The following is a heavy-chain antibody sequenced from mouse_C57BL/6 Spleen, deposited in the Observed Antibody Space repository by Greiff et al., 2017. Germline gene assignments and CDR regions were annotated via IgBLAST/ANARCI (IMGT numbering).Heavy chain of an antibody. V-gene: IGHV5-17*01. Sequence: EVQLVEPGGGLVKPGGSLKLSCAASGFTFSDYGMHWVRRAPERGLEWVAYISSGSSTIYYADTVKGRFTISRDNAKYTLSLQMSRLMSEDTAVYYCAREELGLEFAYWGQGTLVTVSA. CDR1: GFTFSDYG. D-gene: IGHD4-1*01. J-gene: IGHJ3*01. CDR3: AREELGLEFAY. CDR2: ISSGSSTI.